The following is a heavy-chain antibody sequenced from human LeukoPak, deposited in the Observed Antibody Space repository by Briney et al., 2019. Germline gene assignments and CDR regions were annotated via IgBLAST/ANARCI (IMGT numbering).Heavy chain of an antibody. J-gene: IGHJ3*02. Sequence: GGSLRLSCAASGFTFDDYAMHWVRQAPGKGLEWVSLISGDGGPTYYADSVKGRFTISRDNAKNSLYLQMNSLRDEDTAVYYCARGDCGGDCLEAFDIWGQGTMVTVSS. V-gene: IGHV3-43*02. CDR3: ARGDCGGDCLEAFDI. D-gene: IGHD2-21*02. CDR2: ISGDGGPT. CDR1: GFTFDDYA.